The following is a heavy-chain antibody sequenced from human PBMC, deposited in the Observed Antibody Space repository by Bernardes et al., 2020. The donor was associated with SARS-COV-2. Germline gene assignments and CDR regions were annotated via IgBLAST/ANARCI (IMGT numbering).Heavy chain of an antibody. J-gene: IGHJ4*02. CDR3: ARTSITMVRGVIIPPPAPFDY. D-gene: IGHD3-10*01. Sequence: SETLSLTCAVSGGSISSSNWWSWVRQPPGKGLEWIGEIYHSGSTNYNPSLKSRVTISVDKSKNQFSLKLSSVTAADTAVYYCARTSITMVRGVIIPPPAPFDYWGQGTLVTVSS. CDR1: GGSISSSNW. CDR2: IYHSGST. V-gene: IGHV4-4*02.